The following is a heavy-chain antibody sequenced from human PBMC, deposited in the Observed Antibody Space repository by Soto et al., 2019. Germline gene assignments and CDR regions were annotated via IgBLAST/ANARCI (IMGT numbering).Heavy chain of an antibody. CDR3: ARRFCSDSYCSYFDY. V-gene: IGHV4-34*10. D-gene: IGHD2-15*01. CDR2: INHSGIT. CDR1: GGSFRGYF. J-gene: IGHJ4*02. Sequence: STTLSLTCAFYGGSFRGYFWSWIRQPPGKGLEWIGEINHSGITSYSPSLGSRVTTSVDTPKNQFSLRLRSVTAADTAIYYCARRFCSDSYCSYFDYWGRGTLVTVSS.